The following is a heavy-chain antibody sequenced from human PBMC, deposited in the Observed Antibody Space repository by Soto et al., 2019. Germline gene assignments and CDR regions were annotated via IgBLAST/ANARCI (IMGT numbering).Heavy chain of an antibody. CDR3: VRGASYSYDAFDL. D-gene: IGHD5-18*01. CDR2: VNWNGGST. CDR1: GFTFDDYG. J-gene: IGHJ3*01. V-gene: IGHV3-20*04. Sequence: GGSLRLSCAASGFTFDDYGMSWARQAPGKGLEWASGVNWNGGSTGYADSVKGRFTISRDNAKNSLYLQMNSLRAEDTAFYYCVRGASYSYDAFDLWGQGTMVTVS.